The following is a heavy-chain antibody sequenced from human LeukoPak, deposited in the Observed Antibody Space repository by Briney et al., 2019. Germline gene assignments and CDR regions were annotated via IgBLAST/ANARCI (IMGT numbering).Heavy chain of an antibody. Sequence: PSETLSLTCTVSGDSITNAYWSWIRQPPGEGLQWIGYIHYSGENARYNPSLKSRVTMSVDTSKNQFSLKLSSVTAADTAVYYCARDIYDYVWGSYRLDYWGQGTLVTVSS. CDR2: IHYSGENA. CDR1: GDSITNAY. J-gene: IGHJ4*02. CDR3: ARDIYDYVWGSYRLDY. D-gene: IGHD3-16*02. V-gene: IGHV4-59*12.